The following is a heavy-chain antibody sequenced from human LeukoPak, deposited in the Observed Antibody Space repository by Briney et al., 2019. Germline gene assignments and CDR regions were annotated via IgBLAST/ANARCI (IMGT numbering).Heavy chain of an antibody. CDR3: ARVGYNYGNDY. Sequence: PSQTLSLTCTVSGGSISSGGYYWSWIRQHPGKGLEWIGYIHYSGSTYYNPSLKSRVTISVDTSKNQFSLKLSSVTAADTAVYYCARVGYNYGNDYWGQGTLVTVSS. CDR2: IHYSGST. J-gene: IGHJ4*02. V-gene: IGHV4-31*03. D-gene: IGHD5-18*01. CDR1: GGSISSGGYY.